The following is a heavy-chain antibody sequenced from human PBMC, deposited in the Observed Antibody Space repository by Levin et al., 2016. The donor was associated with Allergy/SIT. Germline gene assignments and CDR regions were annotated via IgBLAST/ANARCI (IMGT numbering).Heavy chain of an antibody. Sequence: GGSLRLSCAASGFTFSSYGMHWVRQAPGKGLEWVAVIWYDGSNKYYADSVKGRFTISRDNSKNTLYLQMNSLRAEDTAVYYCARGSYYDYVWGSYRYNWFDPWGQGTLVTVSS. CDR1: GFTFSSYG. CDR2: IWYDGSNK. V-gene: IGHV3-33*01. CDR3: ARGSYYDYVWGSYRYNWFDP. J-gene: IGHJ5*02. D-gene: IGHD3-16*02.